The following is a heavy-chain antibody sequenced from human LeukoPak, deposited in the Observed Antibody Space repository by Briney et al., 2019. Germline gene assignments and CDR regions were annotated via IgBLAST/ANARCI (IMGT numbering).Heavy chain of an antibody. V-gene: IGHV1-46*01. CDR2: VNPSGGDT. D-gene: IGHD6-13*01. CDR3: ARDGAPTGRSNDY. J-gene: IGHJ4*02. Sequence: ASVKVSCKASGYTFTSYYLHWVRQAPGQRLEWLGMVNPSGGDTTYAQEFQGRVTMTRDKSTSTVYMELSSLRSEDTAMYYCARDGAPTGRSNDYWGQGTLVTVSS. CDR1: GYTFTSYY.